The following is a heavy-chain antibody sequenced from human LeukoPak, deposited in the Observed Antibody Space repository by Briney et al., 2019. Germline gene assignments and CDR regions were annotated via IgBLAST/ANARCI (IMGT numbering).Heavy chain of an antibody. J-gene: IGHJ4*02. CDR1: GGSFSGYY. Sequence: TSETLSLTRAVYGGSFSGYYWSWIRQTPLKGLEWLGQVNDSGSANYNPSLRSRVTMSVDTSKNQFSMKLTSVTAADTAVYFCASSYYDTVGFSPFDYWGQGTLVTVSS. V-gene: IGHV4-34*01. D-gene: IGHD3-22*01. CDR2: VNDSGSA. CDR3: ASSYYDTVGFSPFDY.